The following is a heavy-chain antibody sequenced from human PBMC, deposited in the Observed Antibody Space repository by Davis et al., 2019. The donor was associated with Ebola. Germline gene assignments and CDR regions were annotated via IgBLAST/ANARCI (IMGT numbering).Heavy chain of an antibody. CDR2: IDYTGST. J-gene: IGHJ6*02. CDR3: ARYYYYYGVDV. CDR1: AGSIDYGDYY. Sequence: PSETLSLTCSVSAGSIDYGDYYWSWIRQPPGKGLEWLGYIDYTGSTYNSPSLKSRATISINMSKNQFSLTLRSVTAADTAVYYCARYYYYYGVDVWGQGTAVTASS. V-gene: IGHV4-30-4*01.